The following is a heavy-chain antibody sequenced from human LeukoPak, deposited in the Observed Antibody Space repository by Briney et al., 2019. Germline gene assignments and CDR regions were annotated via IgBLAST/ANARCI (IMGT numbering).Heavy chain of an antibody. CDR1: GFTFNKAW. D-gene: IGHD3-10*01. J-gene: IGHJ4*02. CDR3: TTITMIREHEDY. V-gene: IGHV3-15*01. CDR2: IKSKTDGGTT. Sequence: GGSLRLSCAAPGFTFNKAWMSWVRQAPGKGLEWVGRIKSKTDGGTTDYAAPVKGRFTISRDDSRNTLSLQMNSLKTKDTAVYYCTTITMIREHEDYWGQGTLVTVSS.